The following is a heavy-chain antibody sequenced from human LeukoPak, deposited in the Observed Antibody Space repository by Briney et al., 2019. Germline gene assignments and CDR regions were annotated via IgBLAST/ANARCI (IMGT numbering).Heavy chain of an antibody. D-gene: IGHD3-10*01. CDR1: GGSFSGYF. Sequence: SETLSLTCTVSGGSFSGYFWSWLRHPAGKGLEWIGRIYSNGSVNYNPSLKSRISMSVDTSKEHFSLKLTSVTAADTAVYYCARERLVQGAVITPNWFDPWGQGTLVTVSS. CDR3: ARERLVQGAVITPNWFDP. CDR2: IYSNGSV. V-gene: IGHV4-4*07. J-gene: IGHJ5*02.